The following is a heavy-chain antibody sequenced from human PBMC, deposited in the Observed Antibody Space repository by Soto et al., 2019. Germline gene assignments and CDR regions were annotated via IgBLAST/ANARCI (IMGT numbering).Heavy chain of an antibody. CDR3: ARGGSGSYYYHYYYYYMDV. J-gene: IGHJ6*03. Sequence: GGSLRLSCAASGFTFSSYWMSWVRQAPGKGLEWVANIKQDGSEKYYVDSVKGRFTISRDNAKNSLYLQMNSLRAEDTAVYYCARGGSGSYYYHYYYYYMDVWGKGTTVTVSS. D-gene: IGHD3-10*01. V-gene: IGHV3-7*01. CDR1: GFTFSSYW. CDR2: IKQDGSEK.